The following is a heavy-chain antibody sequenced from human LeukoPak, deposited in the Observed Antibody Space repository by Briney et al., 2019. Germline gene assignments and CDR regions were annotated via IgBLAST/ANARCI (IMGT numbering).Heavy chain of an antibody. Sequence: GGSLRLSCAASGFTFSDYYMSWIRQAPGKGLEWVSYISSSGSTIYYADSVKGRFTISRDNAKNSLYLQMNSLRAEDTAVYYCARDGEPYYYDSSGPYFDYWGQGTLVTVSS. CDR3: ARDGEPYYYDSSGPYFDY. D-gene: IGHD3-22*01. CDR2: ISSSGSTI. J-gene: IGHJ4*02. CDR1: GFTFSDYY. V-gene: IGHV3-11*01.